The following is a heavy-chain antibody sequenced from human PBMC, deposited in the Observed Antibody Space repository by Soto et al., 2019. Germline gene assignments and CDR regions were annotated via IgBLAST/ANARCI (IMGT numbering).Heavy chain of an antibody. Sequence: SETLSLTCTVSGCSISSDYWSWIRQPPGEGLEWIGYIYYTGSTNYNPSLKSRVTISVDTSKNQFSLKLSSVTAADTAVYYCAREIPYYYGSGTYIDWFDPWGQGTLVTVSS. D-gene: IGHD3-10*01. V-gene: IGHV4-59*01. CDR2: IYYTGST. CDR3: AREIPYYYGSGTYIDWFDP. CDR1: GCSISSDY. J-gene: IGHJ5*02.